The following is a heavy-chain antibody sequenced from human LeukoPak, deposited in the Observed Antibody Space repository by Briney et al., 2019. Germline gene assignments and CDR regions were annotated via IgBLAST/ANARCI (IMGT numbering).Heavy chain of an antibody. Sequence: SETLSLTCTVSGGSISSYYWSWIRQPPGKGLEWIGYIYYTGSTNYNPSLKSRVTISVDTSKNQFSLKLGSVNAANTAVYYCAGQELDSSGLSVDYGGQGTMATVSS. V-gene: IGHV4-59*08. D-gene: IGHD3-22*01. J-gene: IGHJ4*02. CDR2: IYYTGST. CDR1: GGSISSYY. CDR3: AGQELDSSGLSVDY.